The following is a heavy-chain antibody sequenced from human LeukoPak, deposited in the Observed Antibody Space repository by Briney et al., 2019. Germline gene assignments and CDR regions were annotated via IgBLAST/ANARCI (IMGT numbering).Heavy chain of an antibody. CDR2: INPSGVST. V-gene: IGHV1-46*01. CDR1: EYTFTSYY. CDR3: ARDSGTAVAQRPGGAFDI. D-gene: IGHD6-19*01. J-gene: IGHJ3*02. Sequence: ASVKVSCKASEYTFTSYYMNWVRQAPGHGLEWKGIINPSGVSTSYAQKFQGRVTLTRDTSTSTVYMELSSLSSADTAVHYCARDSGTAVAQRPGGAFDIWGQGTMVTVSS.